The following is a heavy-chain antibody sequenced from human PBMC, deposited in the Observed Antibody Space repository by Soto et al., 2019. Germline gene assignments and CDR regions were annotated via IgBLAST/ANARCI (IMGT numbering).Heavy chain of an antibody. J-gene: IGHJ4*02. CDR3: VKGHYYDFWSGYYDYFDY. CDR2: ISSNGGST. CDR1: GFTFSSYA. V-gene: IGHV3-64D*06. Sequence: GGSLRLSCSASGFTFSSYAMHWVRQAPGKGLEYVSAISSNGGSTYYADSVKGRSTISRDNSKNTLYLQMSSLRAEDTAVYYCVKGHYYDFWSGYYDYFDYWGQGTLVTVSS. D-gene: IGHD3-3*01.